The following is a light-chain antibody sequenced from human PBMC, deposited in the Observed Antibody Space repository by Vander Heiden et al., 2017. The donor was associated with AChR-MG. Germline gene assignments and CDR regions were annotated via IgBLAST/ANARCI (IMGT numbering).Light chain of an antibody. Sequence: EILMTQSPATLSVSPGERATLSCRASQSVSSNLAWYQQKLGQAPRLLIHGASTRATGIPARFSGSGSGTEFTLTISSLQSEDFAVYYCQQDYSLYTFGQGTQLEIK. CDR2: GAS. V-gene: IGKV3-15*01. CDR1: QSVSSN. J-gene: IGKJ2*01. CDR3: QQDYSLYT.